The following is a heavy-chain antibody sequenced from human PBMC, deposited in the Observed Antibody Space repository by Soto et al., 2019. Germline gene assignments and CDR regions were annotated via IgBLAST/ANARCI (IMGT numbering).Heavy chain of an antibody. CDR1: GFIFPNFA. D-gene: IGHD1-26*01. CDR3: ARDHYYAFDI. V-gene: IGHV3-30-3*01. J-gene: IGHJ3*02. Sequence: QVRLEESGGGVVQPGRSLRLSCAASGFIFPNFAFHWIRQAPGKGLEWVAGISSDGTTRYYADSVKGRFSISRDNARNSVHLQMSSLRDEDTAVYYCARDHYYAFDIWGQGTMVTVS. CDR2: ISSDGTTR.